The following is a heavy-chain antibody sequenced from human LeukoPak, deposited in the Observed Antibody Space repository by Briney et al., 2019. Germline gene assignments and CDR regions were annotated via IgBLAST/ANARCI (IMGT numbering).Heavy chain of an antibody. CDR3: AKDYYDSSGFDY. D-gene: IGHD3-22*01. CDR1: GFTFSSYG. CDR2: ISYDGSNK. V-gene: IGHV3-30*18. Sequence: GGSLRLSCAASGFTFSSYGMHWVRQAPGKGLEWVAVISYDGSNKYYADSVKGRFTISRDNSKNTLYLQMNSLRAEDTAVYYCAKDYYDSSGFDYWGQGTLVTVSS. J-gene: IGHJ4*02.